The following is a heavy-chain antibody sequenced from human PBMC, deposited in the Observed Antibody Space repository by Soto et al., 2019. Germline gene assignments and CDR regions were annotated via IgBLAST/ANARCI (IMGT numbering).Heavy chain of an antibody. V-gene: IGHV3-66*01. CDR3: ARESLRYYDFWSGDYYYYGMDV. J-gene: IGHJ6*02. CDR1: GFTVSSNY. CDR2: IYSGGST. D-gene: IGHD3-3*01. Sequence: GGSLRLSCAASGFTVSSNYMSWVRQAPGKGLEWVSVIYSGGSTYYADSVKGRFTISRDNSKNTLYLQMNSLRAEDTAVYYCARESLRYYDFWSGDYYYYGMDVWGQGTTVTVSS.